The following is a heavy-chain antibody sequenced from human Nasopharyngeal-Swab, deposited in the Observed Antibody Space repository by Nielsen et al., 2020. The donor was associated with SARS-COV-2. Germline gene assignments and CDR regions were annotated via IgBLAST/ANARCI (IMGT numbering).Heavy chain of an antibody. CDR2: LGVGGGPT. V-gene: IGHV3-23*01. CDR3: VKDGYCNNGVCGFFAFYI. J-gene: IGHJ3*02. CDR1: GFSFSTHA. D-gene: IGHD2-8*01. Sequence: GESLKISCAASGFSFSTHAMTWIRQAPGKGLEWVSSLGVGGGPTYYADSAKGRFTISSDNSKNTLYLQMNSLRAEDTALYYCVKDGYCNNGVCGFFAFYICGRVTMVTVSS.